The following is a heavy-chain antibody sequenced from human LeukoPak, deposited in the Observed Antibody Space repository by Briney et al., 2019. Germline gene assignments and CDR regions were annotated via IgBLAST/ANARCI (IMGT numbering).Heavy chain of an antibody. J-gene: IGHJ3*02. Sequence: PSETLSLTCTVSDGSISSYYWSWIRQPAGKGLEWIGRIYTSGSTNYNPSLKSRVTMSVDTSKNQFSLKLSSVTAADTAVYYCARCQAQPGVAYAFDIWGQGTMVTVSS. V-gene: IGHV4-4*07. CDR1: DGSISSYY. D-gene: IGHD3-3*01. CDR3: ARCQAQPGVAYAFDI. CDR2: IYTSGST.